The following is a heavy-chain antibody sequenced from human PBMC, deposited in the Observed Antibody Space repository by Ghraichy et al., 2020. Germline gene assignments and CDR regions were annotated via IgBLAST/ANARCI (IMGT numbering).Heavy chain of an antibody. J-gene: IGHJ6*02. CDR1: GFKFSYYG. V-gene: IGHV3-30*18. CDR2: ISYDGSNK. D-gene: IGHD2-2*01. CDR3: AKEWRGCSTSSCYAVDYGLDV. Sequence: GGSLRLSCAASGFKFSYYGMHWVRQAPGKGLEWVTVISYDGSNKYYADSVKGRFTISRDNSKNTLFLQMNSLRVEDTAVYYCAKEWRGCSTSSCYAVDYGLDVWGQGTTVTVS.